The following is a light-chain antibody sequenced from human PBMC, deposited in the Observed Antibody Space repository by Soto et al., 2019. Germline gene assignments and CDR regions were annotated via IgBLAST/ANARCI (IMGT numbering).Light chain of an antibody. Sequence: DIQMTQSPSTLSASVGDRVTITCRASQSISSWLAWYQQKPGKAPKLLIYGASSLESGVPSRFSGSGSGTEFTLTISSLQPDDFATYYCQQYNSYDMWSFGQATKVELK. J-gene: IGKJ1*01. CDR2: GAS. V-gene: IGKV1-5*01. CDR1: QSISSW. CDR3: QQYNSYDMWS.